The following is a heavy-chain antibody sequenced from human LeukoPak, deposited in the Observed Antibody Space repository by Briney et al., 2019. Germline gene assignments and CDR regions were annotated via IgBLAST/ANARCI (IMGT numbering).Heavy chain of an antibody. CDR3: ARDADSSSWYRIY. Sequence: SETLSLTCAVYGGTFSGYYWSWIRQPPGKRLEWVGESNDSGGTNYNPSLKSRVTISVDTSKNQFSLKLSSVTAADTAVYYCARDADSSSWYRIYWGQGTLVTVSS. CDR2: SNDSGGT. V-gene: IGHV4-34*01. J-gene: IGHJ4*02. CDR1: GGTFSGYY. D-gene: IGHD6-13*01.